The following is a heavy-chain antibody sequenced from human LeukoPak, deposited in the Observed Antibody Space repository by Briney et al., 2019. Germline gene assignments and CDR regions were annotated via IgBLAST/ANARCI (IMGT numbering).Heavy chain of an antibody. J-gene: IGHJ4*02. V-gene: IGHV4-4*07. CDR2: IYTSGST. Sequence: SETLSLTCTVSGGSISSYYWSWIRQPAGKGLEWIGHIYTSGSTNYNPSLKSRVTMSVDTSKNQFSLKLSSVTAADTAVYYCARDGGTAVGATYFDYWGQGTLVTVSP. D-gene: IGHD1-26*01. CDR3: ARDGGTAVGATYFDY. CDR1: GGSISSYY.